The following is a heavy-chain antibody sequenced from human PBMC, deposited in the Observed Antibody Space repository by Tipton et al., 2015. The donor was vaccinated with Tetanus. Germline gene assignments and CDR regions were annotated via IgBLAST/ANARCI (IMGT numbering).Heavy chain of an antibody. D-gene: IGHD5-12*01. CDR3: ARANNDYPKKGPFDY. Sequence: TVSLTCTVSGGPVSRSSHYWTWIRQPPGKELEWVGYVYHSGSTNYHPSLKSRLTISVDTSKNQFSLNLRSVITADTAVYYCARANNDYPKKGPFDYWGQGILVTVSS. J-gene: IGHJ4*02. CDR1: GGPVSRSSHY. V-gene: IGHV4-61*01. CDR2: VYHSGST.